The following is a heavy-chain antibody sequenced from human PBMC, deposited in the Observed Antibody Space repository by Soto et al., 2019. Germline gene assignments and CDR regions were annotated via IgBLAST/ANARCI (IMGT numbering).Heavy chain of an antibody. V-gene: IGHV3-30-3*01. D-gene: IGHD1-1*01. CDR1: GFTFSSYA. J-gene: IGHJ4*02. CDR3: ARATGREPSDY. CDR2: ISYDGSNK. Sequence: PGGSLRLSCAASGFTFSSYAMHWVRQAPGKGLEWVAVISYDGSNKYYADSVKGRFTISRDNSKNTLYLQMNSLRAEDTAVYYCARATGREPSDYWGQGTLVTVS.